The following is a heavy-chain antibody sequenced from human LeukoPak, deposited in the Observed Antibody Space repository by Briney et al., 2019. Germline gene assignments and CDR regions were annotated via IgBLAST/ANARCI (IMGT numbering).Heavy chain of an antibody. CDR3: ARTAIAAAAFYNWFDS. Sequence: PGGSLRLSCAASGFTFSSYWMSWVRQAPGKGLEWVANIKQDGSEKYYVDSVKGRFTISRDNAKNSLYLQMNSLRAEDTAVYYCARTAIAAAAFYNWFDSWGQGTLVTVSS. J-gene: IGHJ5*01. D-gene: IGHD6-13*01. CDR1: GFTFSSYW. CDR2: IKQDGSEK. V-gene: IGHV3-7*01.